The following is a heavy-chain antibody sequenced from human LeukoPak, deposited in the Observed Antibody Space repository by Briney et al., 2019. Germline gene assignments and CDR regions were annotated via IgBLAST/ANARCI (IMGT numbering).Heavy chain of an antibody. CDR3: ARGPYDSSGYYYLGDY. V-gene: IGHV4-34*01. Sequence: SETLSLTCAVYGGSFSGYYWSWIRQPPGKGLEWIGEINHSGSTNYNPSLKSRVTISVGTSKNQFSLKLSSVTAADTAVYYCARGPYDSSGYYYLGDYWGQGTLVTVSS. J-gene: IGHJ4*02. CDR2: INHSGST. D-gene: IGHD3-22*01. CDR1: GGSFSGYY.